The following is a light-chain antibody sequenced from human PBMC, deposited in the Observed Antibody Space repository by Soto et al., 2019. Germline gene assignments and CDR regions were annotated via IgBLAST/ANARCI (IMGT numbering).Light chain of an antibody. Sequence: EIVLTQSPGTLSLSPGERATLSCRASQSVSSSYLAWYQQNPGQAPRLLIYGASSRATGIPDRFSGSGSGTDLTLTISRLETEDFAVYSCQQYGSSPDWTFGPGTKVDIK. CDR3: QQYGSSPDWT. V-gene: IGKV3-20*01. J-gene: IGKJ3*01. CDR2: GAS. CDR1: QSVSSSY.